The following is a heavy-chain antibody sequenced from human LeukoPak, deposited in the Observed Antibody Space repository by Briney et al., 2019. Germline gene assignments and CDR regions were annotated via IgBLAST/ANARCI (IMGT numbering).Heavy chain of an antibody. Sequence: GASVKVSCKASGYTFTGYYMHWVRQAPGQGLEWMGWINPNSGGTNYAQKFQGRVTMTRDTSISTAYMELSRLRSDDTAVYYCARGYSNYESYYYYYYMDVWGKGTTVTVSS. J-gene: IGHJ6*03. D-gene: IGHD4-11*01. CDR2: INPNSGGT. CDR1: GYTFTGYY. V-gene: IGHV1-2*02. CDR3: ARGYSNYESYYYYYYMDV.